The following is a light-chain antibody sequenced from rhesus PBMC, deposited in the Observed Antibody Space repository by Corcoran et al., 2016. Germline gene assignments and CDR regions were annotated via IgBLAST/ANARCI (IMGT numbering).Light chain of an antibody. CDR1: QGISSY. Sequence: DIQMTQSPSSLSASVGDRVTITCRASQGISSYLAWYQQKPGKAPTLLIYAASTLQSGVPSRFSGRGSGTEFNLTLSRLQPEDFATYYCQQHNSYPLTFGGGTKVELK. CDR3: QQHNSYPLT. CDR2: AAS. V-gene: IGKV1-25*01. J-gene: IGKJ4*01.